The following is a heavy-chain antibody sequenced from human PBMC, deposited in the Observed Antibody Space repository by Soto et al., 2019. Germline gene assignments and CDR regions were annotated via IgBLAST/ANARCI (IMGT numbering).Heavy chain of an antibody. Sequence: GGSLRLSCSAYGFTFSIYAMHWVRQAPGKGLEYVSEIGSNGDSTYYADSVKGRFTISRDNSKNTLYLQMSSLRTEDTAVYYCVKEDTARFDYWGQGTLVTVSS. CDR3: VKEDTARFDY. D-gene: IGHD5-18*01. CDR1: GFTFSIYA. CDR2: IGSNGDST. J-gene: IGHJ4*02. V-gene: IGHV3-64D*08.